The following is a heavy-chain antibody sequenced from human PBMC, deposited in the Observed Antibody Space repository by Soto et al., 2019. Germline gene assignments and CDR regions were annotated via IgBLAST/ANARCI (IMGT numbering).Heavy chain of an antibody. Sequence: VQLVESGGGLVKPGGSLRLSCAASGFTFSSYSMNWVRQAPGKGLEWVSSISSSSSYIYYADSVKGRFTISRDNAKNSLYLQMNSVRAEDTAVYYCARDGAEGYCSGGSCHWHSRDYWGQGTLVTVSS. V-gene: IGHV3-21*01. J-gene: IGHJ4*02. D-gene: IGHD2-15*01. CDR3: ARDGAEGYCSGGSCHWHSRDY. CDR1: GFTFSSYS. CDR2: ISSSSSYI.